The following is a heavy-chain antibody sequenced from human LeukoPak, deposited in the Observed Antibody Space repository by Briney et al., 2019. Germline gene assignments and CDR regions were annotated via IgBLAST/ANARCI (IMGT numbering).Heavy chain of an antibody. Sequence: GRSLRLSCAASGFTFSSYGMHWVRQAPGKGLEWVAAISYDGSNKYYADSVKGRFTISRDNSKNTLYLQMNSLRAEDTAVYYCAKPFYDSSGYYYVVPFFDYWGQGTLVTVSS. J-gene: IGHJ4*02. CDR3: AKPFYDSSGYYYVVPFFDY. CDR1: GFTFSSYG. V-gene: IGHV3-30*18. D-gene: IGHD3-22*01. CDR2: ISYDGSNK.